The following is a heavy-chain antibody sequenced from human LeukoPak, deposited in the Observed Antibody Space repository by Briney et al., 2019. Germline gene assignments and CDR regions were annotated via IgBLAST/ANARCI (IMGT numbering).Heavy chain of an antibody. V-gene: IGHV3-23*01. CDR3: LRGDRRDY. CDR1: GFTFSSYA. J-gene: IGHJ4*02. Sequence: GGSLRLSCAASGFTFSSYAMSWVRQAPGKGLEWVSAISGSGGSTYYADSVKGRFIISRDNAKDSLYLQMNSLRVEDTAVYYCLRGDRRDYWGRGTLVTVSS. CDR2: ISGSGGST.